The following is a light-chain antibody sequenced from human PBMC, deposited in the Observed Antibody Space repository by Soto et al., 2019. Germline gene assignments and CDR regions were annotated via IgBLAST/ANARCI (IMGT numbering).Light chain of an antibody. CDR1: QGISSY. J-gene: IGKJ1*01. Sequence: MQLTQSPSSLSASVGDRVTITGRASQGISSYLAWYQQKPGKAPKLLIYAASTLQSGVPSRFSGSGSGTDFTLTISSLQPEDFATYYCQQLNSYPRTFGQGTKVEIK. V-gene: IGKV1-9*01. CDR3: QQLNSYPRT. CDR2: AAS.